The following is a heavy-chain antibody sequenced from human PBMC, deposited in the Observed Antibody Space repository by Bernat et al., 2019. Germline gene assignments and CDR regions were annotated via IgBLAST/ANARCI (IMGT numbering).Heavy chain of an antibody. CDR3: ARDRPYEY. CDR1: GFTFGSYW. CDR2: IKQDGSER. V-gene: IGHV3-7*03. J-gene: IGHJ4*02. Sequence: EVQLVESGGGLVQPGGSLRLSCAASGFTFGSYWMSWVRQAPGKGLEWVANIKQDGSERYYVDSVKDRFTISRDNAKNSLYLQMNSLRAEDTAVYYCARDRPYEYWGQGTLVTVFS. D-gene: IGHD5-12*01.